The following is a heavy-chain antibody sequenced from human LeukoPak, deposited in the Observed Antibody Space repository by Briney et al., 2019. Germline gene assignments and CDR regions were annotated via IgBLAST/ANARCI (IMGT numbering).Heavy chain of an antibody. V-gene: IGHV3-30*02. J-gene: IGHJ4*02. Sequence: PGGPLRFPFPPPGLTFRPPGCTGVPQAQAKGLGGVGFLQNDGSEKYFADSVKGRFTISRDNSKNTLYLQMNSLRAEDTAVYYCARESSRIAIGTLDFWGQGTLVTVSS. CDR2: LQNDGSEK. D-gene: IGHD6-13*01. CDR3: ARESSRIAIGTLDF. CDR1: GLTFRPPG.